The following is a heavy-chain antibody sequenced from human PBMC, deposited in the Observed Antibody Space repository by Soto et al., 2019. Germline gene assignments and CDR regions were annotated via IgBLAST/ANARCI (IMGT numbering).Heavy chain of an antibody. CDR2: IYYSEYT. CDR1: GGSISNYY. Sequence: QVQLQESGPGLVKPSETLSLTCTVSGGSISNYYWSWIRQPPGKGLEWIGYIYYSEYTKYNPSLESRATISGDTSKNQFSLRLVSVTAADTAVYYGARHAPGDYAEVDYWGQGTRVTVSS. V-gene: IGHV4-59*08. J-gene: IGHJ4*02. D-gene: IGHD4-17*01. CDR3: ARHAPGDYAEVDY.